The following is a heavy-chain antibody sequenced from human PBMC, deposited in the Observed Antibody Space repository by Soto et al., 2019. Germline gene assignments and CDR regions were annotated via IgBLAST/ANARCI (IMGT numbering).Heavy chain of an antibody. CDR2: INHSGST. D-gene: IGHD3-3*01. CDR3: ARHDFWSGFDWFDP. Sequence: PSETLSLTCAVYGGSFSGYYWSWIRQPPGKGLEWIGEINHSGSTNYNPSLKSRVTISVGTSKNQFSLKLSSVTAADTAVYYCARHDFWSGFDWFDPWGQGTLVTVSS. CDR1: GGSFSGYY. J-gene: IGHJ5*02. V-gene: IGHV4-34*01.